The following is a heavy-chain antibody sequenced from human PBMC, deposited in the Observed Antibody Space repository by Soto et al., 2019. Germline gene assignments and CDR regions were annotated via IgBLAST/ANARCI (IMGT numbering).Heavy chain of an antibody. V-gene: IGHV3-30-3*01. D-gene: IGHD3-22*01. CDR1: GFTFSSYA. Sequence: GGSLRLSCAASGFTFSSYAMHWVRQAPGKGLEWGAVISYDGSNKYYADSVKGRFTISIENSKNTLYLQMNSLRAEDTAGDYCARDWGPPNYYDSSGYYNLGYGGQGTLVTVSS. CDR2: ISYDGSNK. CDR3: ARDWGPPNYYDSSGYYNLGY. J-gene: IGHJ4*02.